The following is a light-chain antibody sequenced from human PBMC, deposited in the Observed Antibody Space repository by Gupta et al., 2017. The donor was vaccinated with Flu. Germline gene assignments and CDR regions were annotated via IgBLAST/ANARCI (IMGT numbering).Light chain of an antibody. V-gene: IGLV1-44*01. CDR2: SNS. CDR1: SSNIGNNP. Sequence: QSVLTQPPSASGPPGQRVTISCSGSSSNIGNNPVTWYQQFPEPAPKLLIYSNSQRPSAAPARFSASKSATSASLAISGLQADDEADFYCASWDASRNSPVFGEGTKLTVL. CDR3: ASWDASRNSPV. J-gene: IGLJ2*01.